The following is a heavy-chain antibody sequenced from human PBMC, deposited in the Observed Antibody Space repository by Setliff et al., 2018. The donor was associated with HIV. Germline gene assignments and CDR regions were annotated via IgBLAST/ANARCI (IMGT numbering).Heavy chain of an antibody. CDR2: IRSKVDGGAA. Sequence: GGSLRLSCAASGFTFSNAWMNWVRQAPGKGLEWVGRIRSKVDGGAADYAAPVKGRFTISRDDSKNTLYLQMSSLKTEDTAVYCQTGNLNPNWGQGTLVTVSS. CDR1: GFTFSNAW. J-gene: IGHJ4*02. V-gene: IGHV3-15*05. CDR3: TGNLNPN.